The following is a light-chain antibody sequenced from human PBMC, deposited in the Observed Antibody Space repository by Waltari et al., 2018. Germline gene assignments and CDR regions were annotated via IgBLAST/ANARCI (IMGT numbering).Light chain of an antibody. J-gene: IGLJ1*01. V-gene: IGLV2-11*01. CDR1: SSDIGGYYY. CDR2: DVT. Sequence: QSALPQPRSVSGSPGQSVTISCPGTSSDIGGYYYVSWYQQHPGKAPKLFIYDVTKRPSGVPDRFSGSRSGTTASLTISGLQPEDEADYYCCSYAGGSYVFGTGTKVTVL. CDR3: CSYAGGSYV.